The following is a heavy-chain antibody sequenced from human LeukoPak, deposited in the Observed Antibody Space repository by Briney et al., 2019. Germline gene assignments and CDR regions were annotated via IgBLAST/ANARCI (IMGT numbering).Heavy chain of an antibody. Sequence: GGSLRLSCAASDFTFSTYAMSWVRQAPGKGLEWVSTISGGGDATYYADSVKGRFTISRDNSKNTLYLQMNSLRAEDTAVYYCARSSRGFGSYPGDYWGQGTLVTVSS. J-gene: IGHJ4*02. D-gene: IGHD1-26*01. CDR1: DFTFSTYA. CDR3: ARSSRGFGSYPGDY. CDR2: ISGGGDAT. V-gene: IGHV3-23*01.